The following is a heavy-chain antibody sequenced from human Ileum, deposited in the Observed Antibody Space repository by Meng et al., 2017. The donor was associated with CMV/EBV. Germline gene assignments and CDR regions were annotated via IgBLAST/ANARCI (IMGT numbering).Heavy chain of an antibody. CDR2: ITGSGDII. CDR1: GFPVGAYY. D-gene: IGHD4-17*01. Sequence: LSLACAASGFPVGAYYMTWVRQAPGKGLEWVSYITGSGDIIYYADSVKGRFTISRDNAKSSLYLEINSLRAEDTAVYYCARGNYGFDYWGQGTLVTVSS. V-gene: IGHV3-11*01. J-gene: IGHJ4*02. CDR3: ARGNYGFDY.